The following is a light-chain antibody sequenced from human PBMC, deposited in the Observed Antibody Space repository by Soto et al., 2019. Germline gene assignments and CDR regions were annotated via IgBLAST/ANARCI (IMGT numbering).Light chain of an antibody. CDR1: QSVGSY. V-gene: IGKV3-11*01. CDR3: QQRSNWPTIT. J-gene: IGKJ5*01. CDR2: DAS. Sequence: EIVLTQSPATLSLSPGERATLSCRASQSVGSYLAWYQQKPGQAPRLLIYDASNRATGIPARFSGSGSGTDFTFTISSLEPEDFAVYYCQQRSNWPTITFGQGTRLEIK.